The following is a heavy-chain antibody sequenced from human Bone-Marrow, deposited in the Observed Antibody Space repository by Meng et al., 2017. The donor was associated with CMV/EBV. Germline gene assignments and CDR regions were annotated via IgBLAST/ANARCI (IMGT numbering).Heavy chain of an antibody. V-gene: IGHV4-4*02. D-gene: IGHD4-17*01. CDR1: VVSLSSGYW. CDR3: ARNLYGDYFYFDY. Sequence: CAVSVVSLSSGYWWGWVRQPPGKGLEWIGEIYHSGTTNYNPSLKSRVTISIDTSKNQFSLKLNSVTAADTAVYYCARNLYGDYFYFDYWGQGTLVTVSS. J-gene: IGHJ4*02. CDR2: IYHSGTT.